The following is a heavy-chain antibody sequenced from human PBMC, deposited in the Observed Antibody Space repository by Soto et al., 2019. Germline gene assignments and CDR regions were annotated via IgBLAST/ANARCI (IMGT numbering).Heavy chain of an antibody. J-gene: IGHJ6*02. CDR1: GGTFSSYA. V-gene: IGHV1-69*01. Sequence: QVQLVQSGAEVKKPGSSMKVSCKASGGTFSSYAISWVRQAPGQGLEWMGGIIPIFGTANYAQKFQGRVTITADESTSTAYMELSSLRSEDTAVYYCASSTCSSTSCYFPYYYYGMDVWGQGTTVTVSS. CDR2: IIPIFGTA. D-gene: IGHD2-2*01. CDR3: ASSTCSSTSCYFPYYYYGMDV.